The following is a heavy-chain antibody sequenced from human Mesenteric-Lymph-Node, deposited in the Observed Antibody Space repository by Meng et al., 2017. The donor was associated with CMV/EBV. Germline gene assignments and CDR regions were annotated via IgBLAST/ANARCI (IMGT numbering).Heavy chain of an antibody. J-gene: IGHJ6*02. V-gene: IGHV1-8*03. CDR2: TNVNSGNT. CDR3: ARGLTIFDGMDV. CDR1: GHTFNYYD. D-gene: IGHD3-3*01. Sequence: ASVKVSCKASGHTFNYYDINWVRQATGQDLEWMGWTNVNSGNTGYAQKFQGRVTFTRNTSISTVYMELSSLISEDTAVYYCARGLTIFDGMDVWGQGTTVTVSS.